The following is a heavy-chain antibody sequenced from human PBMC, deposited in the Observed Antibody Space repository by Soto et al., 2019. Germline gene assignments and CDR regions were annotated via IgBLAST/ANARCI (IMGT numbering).Heavy chain of an antibody. V-gene: IGHV3-74*01. Sequence: EVQLVESGGGSVQPGGSLRLSCVASGITVTNYCMHWVRQVPGKGLVWVARVDSDGRGTSYADFVKGRFTISRDNAKNTLYLQMNSLRVEDTAMYYCGTVFEHWGQGIPVTVFS. CDR3: GTVFEH. CDR1: GITVTNYC. CDR2: VDSDGRGT. J-gene: IGHJ4*02.